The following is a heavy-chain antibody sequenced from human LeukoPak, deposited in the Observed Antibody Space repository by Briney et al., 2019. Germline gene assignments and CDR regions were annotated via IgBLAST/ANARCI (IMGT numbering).Heavy chain of an antibody. CDR2: IYPGDSDT. V-gene: IGHV5-51*01. D-gene: IGHD6-19*01. Sequence: GESLKISCKGSGYSFTSYWIGWVRQMPGKGLEWMGIIYPGDSDTRYSPSFQGQVTISADKSISTAYLQWSSLKASDTAMYFCARQQWLVSNWFDPWGQGTLVTVSS. CDR3: ARQQWLVSNWFDP. J-gene: IGHJ5*02. CDR1: GYSFTSYW.